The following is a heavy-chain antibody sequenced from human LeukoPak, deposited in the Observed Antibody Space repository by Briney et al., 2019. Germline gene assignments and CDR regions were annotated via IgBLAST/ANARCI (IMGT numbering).Heavy chain of an antibody. CDR1: GFTFSSYG. CDR2: ISFDGRNK. D-gene: IGHD5-18*01. J-gene: IGHJ4*02. CDR3: AKEKHRGYSYGSGDY. Sequence: GRSLRLSCAASGFTFSSYGMHWVRQAPGKGLEWVAVISFDGRNKYFADSVKGRFTISRDNSKNTLYLQMNSLRAEDTAVYYCAKEKHRGYSYGSGDYWGQGTLVTVSS. V-gene: IGHV3-30*18.